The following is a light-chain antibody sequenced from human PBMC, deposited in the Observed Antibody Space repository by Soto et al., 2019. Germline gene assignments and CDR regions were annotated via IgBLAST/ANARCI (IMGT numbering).Light chain of an antibody. Sequence: IRMTPSTSTLYGSVGDRVTITRRAGQTMSSWLAWYQQKPGKAPKLLIYKASTLKSGVPSRFSGSGSGTDFTLTISRLQPEDVATYYCQHWSFGQGTKVAIK. J-gene: IGKJ1*01. CDR1: QTMSSW. CDR3: QHWS. V-gene: IGKV1-5*03. CDR2: KAS.